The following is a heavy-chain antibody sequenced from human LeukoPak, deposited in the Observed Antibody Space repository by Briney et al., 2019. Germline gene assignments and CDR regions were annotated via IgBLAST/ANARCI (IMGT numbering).Heavy chain of an antibody. J-gene: IGHJ3*02. CDR1: GGSFSGYY. CDR3: ARGVLIRAFDI. V-gene: IGHV4-34*01. CDR2: INHSGST. Sequence: SETLSLTCAVYGGSFSGYYWSWIRQPPGKGLEWIGEINHSGSTNYNPSLKSRVTISVDTSKNQSSLKLSSVTAADTAVYYCARGVLIRAFDIWGQGTMVTVSS. D-gene: IGHD2-8*02.